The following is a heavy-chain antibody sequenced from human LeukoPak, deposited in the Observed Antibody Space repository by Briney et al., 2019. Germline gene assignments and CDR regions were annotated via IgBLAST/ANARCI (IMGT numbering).Heavy chain of an antibody. CDR1: GGSISSCSYY. Sequence: SETLTLTCTVSGGSISSCSYYWGWIRQPPGKGLEWIGSIYWSGSTYYNPSLKSRVTISVDTSKNQFSLKLSSVTAADTAVYYCAGDLITMVRGVIINGNNWFDPWGQGTLVTVSS. CDR2: IYWSGST. CDR3: AGDLITMVRGVIINGNNWFDP. J-gene: IGHJ5*02. D-gene: IGHD3-10*01. V-gene: IGHV4-39*02.